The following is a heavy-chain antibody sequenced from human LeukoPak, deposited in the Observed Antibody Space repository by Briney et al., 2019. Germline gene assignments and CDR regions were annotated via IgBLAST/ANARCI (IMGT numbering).Heavy chain of an antibody. Sequence: SETLSLTCTVSGGSISSYYWSWIRQPPGKGLEWIGYIYYSGSTNYNPSLKSRVTISVDTSKNQFSLKLSSVTAADTAVYYCARVMTTVDDAFDIWGQGTMVTVPS. J-gene: IGHJ3*02. CDR2: IYYSGST. CDR1: GGSISSYY. CDR3: ARVMTTVDDAFDI. D-gene: IGHD4-11*01. V-gene: IGHV4-59*01.